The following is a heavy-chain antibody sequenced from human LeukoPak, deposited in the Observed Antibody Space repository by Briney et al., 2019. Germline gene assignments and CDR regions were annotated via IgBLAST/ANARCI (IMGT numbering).Heavy chain of an antibody. Sequence: GGSLRLSCAASGFTFSDYYMSWIRQAPGKGLEWVSYIGSSGSPVYYADSVRGRFTISRDNAKNSLFLQVNSLRAEDTAVYYCARPPTVTTAGYYFGYWGQGTLVTVSS. CDR3: ARPPTVTTAGYYFGY. CDR2: IGSSGSPV. J-gene: IGHJ4*02. CDR1: GFTFSDYY. V-gene: IGHV3-11*04. D-gene: IGHD4-17*01.